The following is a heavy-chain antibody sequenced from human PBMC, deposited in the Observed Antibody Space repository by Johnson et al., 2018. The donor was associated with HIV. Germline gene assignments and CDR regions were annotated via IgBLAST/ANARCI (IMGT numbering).Heavy chain of an antibody. Sequence: VQLVESGGGVVRPGGSLRLSCAASGFTFDDYGMSWVRQAPGKGLEWVSGINFTGDSTGYADSVKGRVTISRYNATKSLYLQMTSLRAEDTAVYSCAREFFECGEGTAFDIWGQGKMVTVSS. CDR1: GFTFDDYG. CDR2: INFTGDST. J-gene: IGHJ3*02. D-gene: IGHD3-10*01. V-gene: IGHV3-20*04. CDR3: AREFFECGEGTAFDI.